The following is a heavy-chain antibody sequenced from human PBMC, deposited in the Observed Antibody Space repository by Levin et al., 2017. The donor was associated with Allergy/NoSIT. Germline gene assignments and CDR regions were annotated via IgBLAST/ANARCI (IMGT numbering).Heavy chain of an antibody. J-gene: IGHJ6*03. CDR2: VSYSSST. Sequence: PSETLSLTCTVSSGSINSNFYWGWLRQPPGKGLEWIAGVSYSSSTYYNPSFKGRVTISVDTSKNQFSLQLTFLTAADTAIYYCARRLYRHNYYYYYYMDVWGRGTAVTVSS. CDR1: SGSINSNFY. D-gene: IGHD4-11*01. CDR3: ARRLYRHNYYYYYYMDV. V-gene: IGHV4-39*01.